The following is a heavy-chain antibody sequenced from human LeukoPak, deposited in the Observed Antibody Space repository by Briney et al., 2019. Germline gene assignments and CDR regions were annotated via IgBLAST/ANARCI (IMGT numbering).Heavy chain of an antibody. Sequence: SQTLSLTCAISGDSVSSNSATWNWIRQSPSRGLEWLGRTYYTSKWYNDYALSVKSRITFNPDTSKNQFSLHLNSVTPEDTAVYYCARISSPWSPRDACDIWGQGTMVTVSS. CDR2: TYYTSKWYN. CDR1: GDSVSSNSAT. CDR3: ARISSPWSPRDACDI. V-gene: IGHV6-1*01. D-gene: IGHD1-26*01. J-gene: IGHJ3*02.